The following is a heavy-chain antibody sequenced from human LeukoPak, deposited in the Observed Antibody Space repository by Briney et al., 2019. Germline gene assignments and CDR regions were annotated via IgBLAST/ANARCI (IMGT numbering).Heavy chain of an antibody. CDR3: ARDGQLGDFDY. J-gene: IGHJ4*02. Sequence: GGSLRLSCAASGSTFSSYSMNWVRQAPGKGLEWVSSISSSSSYIYYADSVKGRFTISRDNAKNSLYLQMNSLRAEDTAVYYCARDGQLGDFDYWGQGTLVTVSS. D-gene: IGHD6-13*01. CDR2: ISSSSSYI. V-gene: IGHV3-21*01. CDR1: GSTFSSYS.